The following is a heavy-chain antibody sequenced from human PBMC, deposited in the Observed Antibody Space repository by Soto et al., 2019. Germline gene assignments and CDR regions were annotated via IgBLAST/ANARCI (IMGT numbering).Heavy chain of an antibody. Sequence: QVQLQESGPGLVKPSQTLSLTCTVSGGSISSGGYYWSWIRQHPGKGLEWIGYIYYSGSTYYNPSLKSRVTISVDTSKNQISLKLSSVTAADTAVYYCARDGYCSSTSCYIYWYFDLWGRGTLVTVSS. CDR1: GGSISSGGYY. CDR3: ARDGYCSSTSCYIYWYFDL. J-gene: IGHJ2*01. CDR2: IYYSGST. D-gene: IGHD2-2*02. V-gene: IGHV4-31*03.